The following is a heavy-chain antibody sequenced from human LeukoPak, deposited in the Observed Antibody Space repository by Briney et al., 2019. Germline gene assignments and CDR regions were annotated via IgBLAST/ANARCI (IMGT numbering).Heavy chain of an antibody. J-gene: IGHJ4*02. CDR2: ISGSGDST. D-gene: IGHD2-15*01. Sequence: GGSLRLSCAASGFTFSSYTMSWVRQAPGKGLEWDSTISGSGDSTYYADSVKGRFTISRDNSKNTLYLQMNSLRAEDTAVYYCAIIVVVVAATDDYWGQGTLVTVSS. CDR3: AIIVVVVAATDDY. CDR1: GFTFSSYT. V-gene: IGHV3-23*01.